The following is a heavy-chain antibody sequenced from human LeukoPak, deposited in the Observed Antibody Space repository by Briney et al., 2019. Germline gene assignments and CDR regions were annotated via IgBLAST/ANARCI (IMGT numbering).Heavy chain of an antibody. Sequence: PSETLSLTCTVSGGSISSYYWSWIRQPPGKGLEWIGYIYYSGSTNYNPSLKSRVTISVDTSKNQFSLKLSFVTAADTAVYYCARSLDDSSGYYYVYYWGQGTLVTVSS. D-gene: IGHD3-22*01. CDR2: IYYSGST. J-gene: IGHJ4*02. V-gene: IGHV4-59*08. CDR1: GGSISSYY. CDR3: ARSLDDSSGYYYVYY.